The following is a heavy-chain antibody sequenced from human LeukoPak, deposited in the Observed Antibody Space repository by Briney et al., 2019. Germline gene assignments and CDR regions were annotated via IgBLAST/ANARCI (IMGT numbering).Heavy chain of an antibody. Sequence: GGSLRLSCAASGFTFSSYSMNWVRQAPGKGLEWVSSISSSSSYIYYADSVKGRFTISRDNSKNTLYLQMNSLRAEDTAVYYCAKALWFGELALYYYYMDVWGKGTTVTISS. CDR2: ISSSSSYI. D-gene: IGHD3-10*01. CDR3: AKALWFGELALYYYYMDV. J-gene: IGHJ6*03. CDR1: GFTFSSYS. V-gene: IGHV3-21*01.